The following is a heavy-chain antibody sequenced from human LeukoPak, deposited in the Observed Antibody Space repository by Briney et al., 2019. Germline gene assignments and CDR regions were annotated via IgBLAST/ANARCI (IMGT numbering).Heavy chain of an antibody. Sequence: SETLSLTCTVSGASVSSSSYYWGWIRQPPGKGLEWIGSIYYSGSTYYNPSLKSRVTISVDTSKNQFSLKLSSVTAADTAVYYCARQFSRSIAAAGRWGQGTLVTVSS. CDR2: IYYSGST. V-gene: IGHV4-39*01. J-gene: IGHJ4*02. D-gene: IGHD6-13*01. CDR3: ARQFSRSIAAAGR. CDR1: GASVSSSSYY.